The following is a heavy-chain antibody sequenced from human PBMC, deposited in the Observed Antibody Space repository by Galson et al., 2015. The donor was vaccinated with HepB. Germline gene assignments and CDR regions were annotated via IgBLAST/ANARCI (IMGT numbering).Heavy chain of an antibody. CDR2: ISSSSSYI. Sequence: SLRLSCAASGFTFSSYSMNWVRQAPGKGLEWVSSISSSSSYIYYADSVKGRFTISRDNAKNSLYLQMNSLRAEDTAVYYCARAGGIVATIQAFDIWGQGTMVTVSS. CDR3: ARAGGIVATIQAFDI. CDR1: GFTFSSYS. J-gene: IGHJ3*02. D-gene: IGHD5-12*01. V-gene: IGHV3-21*01.